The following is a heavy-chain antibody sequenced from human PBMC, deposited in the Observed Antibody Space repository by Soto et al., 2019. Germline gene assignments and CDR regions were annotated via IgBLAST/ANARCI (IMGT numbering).Heavy chain of an antibody. CDR1: GGSISSGGYY. V-gene: IGHV4-31*03. CDR2: LYYSGSN. Sequence: PSETLSLTCTVSGGSISSGGYYWSWISQHPGKGLEWIGYLYYSGSNYYNPSLKSRVTISVDTSKNQFSLKLSSVTAADTAVYYCASDHCSSTSCYRHFQHWGQGTLVTGSS. D-gene: IGHD2-2*02. J-gene: IGHJ1*01. CDR3: ASDHCSSTSCYRHFQH.